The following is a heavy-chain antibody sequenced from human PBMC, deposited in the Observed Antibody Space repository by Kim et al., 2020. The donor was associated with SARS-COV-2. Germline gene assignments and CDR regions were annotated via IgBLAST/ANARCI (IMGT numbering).Heavy chain of an antibody. Sequence: GGSLRLSCAASGFTFDDYAMHWVRQAPGKGLEWVSLISGDGGSTYYADSVKGRFTISRDNSKNSLYLQMNSLRTEDTALYYCAKDMATTKYSGSLEPLEWGQGTLVTVSS. CDR2: ISGDGGST. CDR1: GFTFDDYA. D-gene: IGHD1-1*01. J-gene: IGHJ4*02. V-gene: IGHV3-43*02. CDR3: AKDMATTKYSGSLEPLE.